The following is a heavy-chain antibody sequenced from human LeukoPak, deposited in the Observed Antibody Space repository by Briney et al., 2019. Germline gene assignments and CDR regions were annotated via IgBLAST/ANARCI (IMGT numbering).Heavy chain of an antibody. D-gene: IGHD6-19*01. CDR3: AKGGTGYSSGWFDY. CDR2: ISGSGGST. V-gene: IGHV3-23*01. Sequence: GGTLRLSCAASGFTFSSYGMSWVRQAPGKGLEWVSAISGSGGSTYYADSVKGRFTISRDNSKNTLCLQMNSLRAEDTAVYYCAKGGTGYSSGWFDYWGQGTLVTVSS. J-gene: IGHJ4*02. CDR1: GFTFSSYG.